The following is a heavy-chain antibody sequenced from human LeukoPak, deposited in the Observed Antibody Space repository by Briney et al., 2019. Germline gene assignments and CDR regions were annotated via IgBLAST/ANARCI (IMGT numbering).Heavy chain of an antibody. CDR2: ISSSSSYI. CDR1: GFTFSSYT. Sequence: GGSLRLSCAASGFTFSSYTMKWVRQAPGKGLEWVSSISSSSSYIYYADSVKGRFTISRDNSKNTLYLQINSLRAEDTAVYYCAKDLSFGSRTYYFDYWGQGTLVTVSS. CDR3: AKDLSFGSRTYYFDY. V-gene: IGHV3-21*01. J-gene: IGHJ4*02. D-gene: IGHD3-10*01.